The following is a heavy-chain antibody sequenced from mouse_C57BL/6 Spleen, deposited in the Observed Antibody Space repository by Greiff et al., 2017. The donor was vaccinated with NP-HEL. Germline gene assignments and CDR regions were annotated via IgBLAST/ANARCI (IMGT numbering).Heavy chain of an antibody. CDR1: GFTFSDYY. CDR2: ISNGGGST. CDR3: ARHEARRGFAY. V-gene: IGHV5-12*01. J-gene: IGHJ3*01. Sequence: EVKLQESGGGLVQPGGSLKLSCAASGFTFSDYYMYWVRQTPEKRLEWVAYISNGGGSTYYPDTVKGRFTISRDNAKNTLYLQMSRLKSEDTAMYYCARHEARRGFAYWGQGTLVTVSA. D-gene: IGHD3-1*01.